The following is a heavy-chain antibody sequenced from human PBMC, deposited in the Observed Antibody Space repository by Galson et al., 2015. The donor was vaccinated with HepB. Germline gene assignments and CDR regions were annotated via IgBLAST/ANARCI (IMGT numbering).Heavy chain of an antibody. Sequence: SVKVSCKASGGTFSSYGVSWVRQAPGQGLEWMGGIIPIYDTSNYAQRFQGRVTITADESTSTAYMELSSLRSEDTAVYYCARVVRPPIGDPQFNRYFDLWGRGTLVTVSS. CDR3: ARVVRPPIGDPQFNRYFDL. J-gene: IGHJ2*01. V-gene: IGHV1-69*13. D-gene: IGHD4-17*01. CDR1: GGTFSSYG. CDR2: IIPIYDTS.